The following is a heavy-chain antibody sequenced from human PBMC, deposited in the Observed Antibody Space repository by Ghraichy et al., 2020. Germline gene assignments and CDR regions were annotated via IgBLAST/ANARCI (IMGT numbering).Heavy chain of an antibody. CDR2: IRSKAYGGTI. CDR1: GFTSGDYT. V-gene: IGHV3-49*04. CDR3: TRGPFARSRVDTALGLDF. Sequence: GGSLRLSCTPSGFTSGDYTLSWVRQAPGKGLEWVGFIRSKAYGGTIEHAASVKGRFTFSRDDSKNIAYLQMNSLKTEDTAIYYCTRGPFARSRVDTALGLDFWGQGTLVTVSS. D-gene: IGHD5-18*01. J-gene: IGHJ4*02.